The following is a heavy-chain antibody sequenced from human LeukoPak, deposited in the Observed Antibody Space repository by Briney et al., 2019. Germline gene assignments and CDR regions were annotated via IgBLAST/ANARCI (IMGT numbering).Heavy chain of an antibody. D-gene: IGHD4-11*01. CDR3: ARHSLSTVTLDY. CDR2: IYYSGST. J-gene: IGHJ4*02. CDR1: GGSISSYY. Sequence: PSETLSLTCTVSGGSISSYYWSWIRQPPGKGLEWIGYIYYSGSTNYNPSLKSRVTISVDTSKNQFSLKLSPVTAADTAVYYCARHSLSTVTLDYWGQGTLVTVSS. V-gene: IGHV4-59*08.